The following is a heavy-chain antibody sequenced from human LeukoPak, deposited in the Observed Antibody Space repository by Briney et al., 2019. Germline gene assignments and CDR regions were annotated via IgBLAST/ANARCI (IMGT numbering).Heavy chain of an antibody. CDR2: ISGSASST. J-gene: IGHJ4*02. D-gene: IGHD6-19*01. CDR3: AKDPDYSSGWPHYFDY. Sequence: GGSLRLSCVASGFTFSSYAMSWVRQAPGKGLEWVSAISGSASSTYYAYSVKGRFTMSRDNSKKTLYLHMNSLRAADTAVYYCAKDPDYSSGWPHYFDYWGKGAVVTVSS. CDR1: GFTFSSYA. V-gene: IGHV3-23*01.